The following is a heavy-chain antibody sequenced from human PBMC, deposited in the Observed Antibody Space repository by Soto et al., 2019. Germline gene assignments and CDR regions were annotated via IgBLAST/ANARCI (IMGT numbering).Heavy chain of an antibody. Sequence: SVKVSCKASGGTFSSYAISWVRQAPGQGLEWMGGIIPIFGTANYAQKFQGRVTITADESTSTAYMELSSLRSEDTAVYYCARVWGITIFGVATPGGMDVWGQGTTVTVSS. D-gene: IGHD3-3*01. CDR2: IIPIFGTA. J-gene: IGHJ6*02. V-gene: IGHV1-69*13. CDR3: ARVWGITIFGVATPGGMDV. CDR1: GGTFSSYA.